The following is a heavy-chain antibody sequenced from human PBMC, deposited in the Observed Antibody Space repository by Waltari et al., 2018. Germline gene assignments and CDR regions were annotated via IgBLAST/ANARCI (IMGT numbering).Heavy chain of an antibody. V-gene: IGHV4-34*01. CDR2: INHSGST. J-gene: IGHJ4*02. CDR1: GESFKNYY. Sequence: QVQLQQWGAGLLKPSENLSFTCAVYGESFKNYYWSWIRQPPGKGLEWIGEINHSGSTNYNPSLKSRVTISLDTSKNQFSLKLTSVTAADTAVYYCARGYGGYTDYWGQGTLVTVSS. D-gene: IGHD5-12*01. CDR3: ARGYGGYTDY.